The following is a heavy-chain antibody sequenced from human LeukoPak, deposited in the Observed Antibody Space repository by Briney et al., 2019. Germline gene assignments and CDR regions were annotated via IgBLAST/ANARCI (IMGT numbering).Heavy chain of an antibody. D-gene: IGHD3-22*01. CDR2: ISGSGGST. J-gene: IGHJ4*02. Sequence: PGGSLRLSCAASGFTFSSYGMSWVRQAPGKGLEWVSGISGSGGSTYYVDSVKGRFTISRDNSKNTLYLQMNSLRAEDTAVYYCAKDTYYHSSPFDYWGQGTLVTVSS. V-gene: IGHV3-23*01. CDR1: GFTFSSYG. CDR3: AKDTYYHSSPFDY.